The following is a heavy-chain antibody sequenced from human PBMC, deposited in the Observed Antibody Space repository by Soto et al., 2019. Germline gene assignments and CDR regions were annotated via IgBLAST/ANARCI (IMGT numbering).Heavy chain of an antibody. CDR3: ARSLGPSRHFFDH. V-gene: IGHV3-23*01. D-gene: IGHD3-16*01. CDR1: GFTFNNYD. J-gene: IGHJ4*02. CDR2: LSDTT. Sequence: EVQLLDSGGDLVQPGGSLRLSCAASGFTFNNYDMSWVRQAPGKGLEWVSTLSDTTYYADSVRGRFTISRDTSGRTLYLQRNSLGVDDTAVYYCARSLGPSRHFFDHWGQGTLVTVSS.